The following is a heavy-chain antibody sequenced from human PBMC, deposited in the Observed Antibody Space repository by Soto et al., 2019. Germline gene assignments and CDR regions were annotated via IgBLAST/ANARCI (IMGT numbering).Heavy chain of an antibody. D-gene: IGHD3-3*01. V-gene: IGHV1-18*04. J-gene: IGHJ6*02. Sequence: QVQLVQSGAEVKKPGASVKVSCKASGYTFTSYGISWVRQAPGQGLEWMGWISAYNGNTNYAQKLQGRVTITTDTSTSRAYMEVSSLRSDDTAVYYCARLRESTILEWLSPAGTYYYYGMDVWGQVTTVTVSS. CDR1: GYTFTSYG. CDR2: ISAYNGNT. CDR3: ARLRESTILEWLSPAGTYYYYGMDV.